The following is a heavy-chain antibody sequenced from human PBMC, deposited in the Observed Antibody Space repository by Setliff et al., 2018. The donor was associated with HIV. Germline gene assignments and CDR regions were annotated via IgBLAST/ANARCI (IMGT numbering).Heavy chain of an antibody. CDR1: DSAMDSYY. Sequence: KTSETLSLTCTVSDSAMDSYYWSWVRQSPGRGLEYIGYIYWTGKTDYNPSLKSRVTISLDTSGNQSSLKLNSVTGADTAVYYCAKISPRGYSDITTGRLTDPFDVWGPGTMVTVSS. V-gene: IGHV4-59*12. CDR2: IYWTGKT. J-gene: IGHJ3*01. D-gene: IGHD3-9*01. CDR3: AKISPRGYSDITTGRLTDPFDV.